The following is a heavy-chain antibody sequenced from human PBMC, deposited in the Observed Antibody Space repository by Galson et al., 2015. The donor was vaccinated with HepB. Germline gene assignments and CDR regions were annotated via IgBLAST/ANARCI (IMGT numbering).Heavy chain of an antibody. Sequence: SVKVSCKASGYTFTSYAMHWVRQAPGQRLEWMGWINAGNGNTKYSQKFQGRVTITRDTSASTAYMELSSLRSEDTAVYYCARDRDRYYDSSGYLAVLELHYWGQGTLVTVSS. V-gene: IGHV1-3*01. J-gene: IGHJ4*02. CDR3: ARDRDRYYDSSGYLAVLELHY. CDR1: GYTFTSYA. CDR2: INAGNGNT. D-gene: IGHD3-22*01.